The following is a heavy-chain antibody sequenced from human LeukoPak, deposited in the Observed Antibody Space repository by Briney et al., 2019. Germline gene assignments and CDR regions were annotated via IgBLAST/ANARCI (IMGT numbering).Heavy chain of an antibody. J-gene: IGHJ6*03. V-gene: IGHV4-59*01. D-gene: IGHD3-16*01. Sequence: SENLSFTCTGSGGTISSYYWSWIRQPPGKGLEWIGYIYYSGSTNYNPSLKSRVTISVDTSKNQFSLKLSSVTAADTAVYYCARVYYDYVWGSNFYYYYMDVWGKGTTVTVSS. CDR2: IYYSGST. CDR3: ARVYYDYVWGSNFYYYYMDV. CDR1: GGTISSYY.